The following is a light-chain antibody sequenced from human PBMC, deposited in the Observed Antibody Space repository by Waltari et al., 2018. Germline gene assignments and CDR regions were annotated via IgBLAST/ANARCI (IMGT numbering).Light chain of an antibody. CDR1: PHISSNY. CDR3: QPYGSSPPP. CDR2: GAS. Sequence: SNRARPHISSNYLAWYHPKPGPAPRLLIFGASNRATGIPDRFSGSGSATDFILTISRLEAEDFAVYYCQPYGSSPPPFGQGTTAEIK. V-gene: IGKV3-20*01. J-gene: IGKJ1*01.